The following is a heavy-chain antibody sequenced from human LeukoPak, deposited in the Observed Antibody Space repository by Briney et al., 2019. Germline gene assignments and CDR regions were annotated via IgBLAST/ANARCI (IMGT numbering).Heavy chain of an antibody. CDR3: ARDQYDSSGYYYY. V-gene: IGHV1-69*05. J-gene: IGHJ4*02. CDR1: GGTFSSYA. Sequence: SVKVSCKASGGTFSSYAISWVRQAPGQGLEWMGRIIPIFGTANYAQKFQGRVTITTDDSTSTAYMELSGLRSEDTAVYYCARDQYDSSGYYYYWGQGTLVTVSS. D-gene: IGHD3-22*01. CDR2: IIPIFGTA.